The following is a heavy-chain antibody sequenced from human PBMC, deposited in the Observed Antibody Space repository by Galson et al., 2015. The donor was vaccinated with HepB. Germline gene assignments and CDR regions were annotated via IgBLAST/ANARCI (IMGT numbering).Heavy chain of an antibody. J-gene: IGHJ6*02. D-gene: IGHD3-22*01. CDR1: GFTFSSYG. V-gene: IGHV3-33*08. CDR2: IWYDGSNK. CDR3: ARVPDYYDSSGYYYVRDYYYGMDV. Sequence: SLRLSCAASGFTFSSYGMHWVRQAPGKGLEWVAVIWYDGSNKYYADSVKGRFTISRDNSKNTLYLQMNSLRAEDTAVYYCARVPDYYDSSGYYYVRDYYYGMDVWGQGTTVTVSS.